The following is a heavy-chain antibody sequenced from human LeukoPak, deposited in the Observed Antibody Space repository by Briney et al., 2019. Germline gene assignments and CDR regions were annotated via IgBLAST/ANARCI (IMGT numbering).Heavy chain of an antibody. D-gene: IGHD2-21*01. CDR3: ARDYALLFDY. J-gene: IGHJ4*02. CDR2: ISYDGSNK. Sequence: XLRLXXXASXFXFSSYAXHWVRQAPGKGLEWVAVISYDGSNKYYADSVKGRFTISRDNSKNTLYLQMNSLRAEDTAVYYCARDYALLFDYWGQGTLVTVSS. V-gene: IGHV3-30-3*01. CDR1: XFXFSSYA.